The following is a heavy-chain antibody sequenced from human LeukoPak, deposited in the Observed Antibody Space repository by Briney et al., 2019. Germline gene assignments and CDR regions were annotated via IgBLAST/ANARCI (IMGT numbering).Heavy chain of an antibody. D-gene: IGHD5-24*01. CDR3: ARGSLIWLQLHFEY. Sequence: GGSLRLSCAASGFTFSSYWMSWVRQAPGKGLEWVANIKQDGSEKYYVDSVKGRFTISRDNAKKSLYLQMKSLRAEDTAVYYCARGSLIWLQLHFEYWGQGTLVTVSS. CDR1: GFTFSSYW. CDR2: IKQDGSEK. J-gene: IGHJ4*02. V-gene: IGHV3-7*01.